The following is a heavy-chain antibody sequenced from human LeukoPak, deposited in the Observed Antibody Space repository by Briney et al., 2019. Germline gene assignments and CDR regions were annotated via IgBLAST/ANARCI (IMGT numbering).Heavy chain of an antibody. Sequence: AAVKVSCMASGYTFTIYGISWVRPALGQGREWVGWINAYNGNTNYAQKLQGRVTMTTDTSTSTAYMELRSPRTDDTAVYYCARVDSGYDYYGAHYWGQGTLVTVSS. J-gene: IGHJ4*02. CDR3: ARVDSGYDYYGAHY. CDR1: GYTFTIYG. V-gene: IGHV1-18*01. CDR2: INAYNGNT. D-gene: IGHD5-12*01.